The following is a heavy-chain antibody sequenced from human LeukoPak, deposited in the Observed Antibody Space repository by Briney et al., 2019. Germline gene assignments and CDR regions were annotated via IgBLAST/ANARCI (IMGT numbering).Heavy chain of an antibody. D-gene: IGHD1-26*01. CDR3: ARDQWGATIFDY. V-gene: IGHV1-18*01. Sequence: ASVKVSCKASGYTFTSYGISWVRQAPGQGLEWMGWISAYNGNTNYAQKLQGRVTMTTDTSTSTAYMELRSLRSDDTAVYYCARDQWGATIFDYWGQGILVTVSS. CDR1: GYTFTSYG. J-gene: IGHJ4*02. CDR2: ISAYNGNT.